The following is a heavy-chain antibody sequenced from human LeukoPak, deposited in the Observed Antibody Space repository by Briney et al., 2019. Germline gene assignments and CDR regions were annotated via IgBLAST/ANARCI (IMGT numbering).Heavy chain of an antibody. Sequence: GGSLRLSCTASGFTFNDYWMTWVRQTPGKGLEWLANINEDGSAKNYVDSVKSRFTISRDNAVNSLYLQMNSLRAEDTAVYYCARDAYSNYEKYFDYWGQGTLVTVSS. J-gene: IGHJ4*02. D-gene: IGHD4-11*01. CDR3: ARDAYSNYEKYFDY. V-gene: IGHV3-7*01. CDR1: GFTFNDYW. CDR2: INEDGSAK.